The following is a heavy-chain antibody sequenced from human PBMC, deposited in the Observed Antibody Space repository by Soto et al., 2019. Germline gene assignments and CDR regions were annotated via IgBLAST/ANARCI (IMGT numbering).Heavy chain of an antibody. D-gene: IGHD2-8*01. CDR1: SDSISTETW. Sequence: QVQLQESGPGLVKPSETLSLTCTVSSDSISTETWWSWVRQPPGKGLEWIGEIYHSGSRHYSPSLKSRVIISQDKSKNQFSLKLSSVTAADTAVYYCAKGGGHCSDGVCYAFEVWGQGTMVAVSS. CDR2: IYHSGSR. V-gene: IGHV4-4*02. CDR3: AKGGGHCSDGVCYAFEV. J-gene: IGHJ3*01.